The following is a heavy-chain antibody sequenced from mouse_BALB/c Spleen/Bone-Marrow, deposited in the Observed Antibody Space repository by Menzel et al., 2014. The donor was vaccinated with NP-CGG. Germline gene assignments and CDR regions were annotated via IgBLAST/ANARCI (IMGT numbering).Heavy chain of an antibody. Sequence: QVQLQQPGAELVKPGASVKLSCTASGYTFTSYYMYWVKQRPGQGLEWIGEINPSNGGTNFNEKFKSKATLTVDKSSSTAYMQLSSLTSEDSAVYYCTRYGNYYFDYWRQGTTLTVSS. V-gene: IGHV1S81*02. CDR1: GYTFTSYY. D-gene: IGHD2-1*01. CDR3: TRYGNYYFDY. CDR2: INPSNGGT. J-gene: IGHJ2*01.